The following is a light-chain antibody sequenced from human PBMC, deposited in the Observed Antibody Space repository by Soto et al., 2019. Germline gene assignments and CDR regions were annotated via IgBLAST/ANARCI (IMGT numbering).Light chain of an antibody. CDR2: AAS. Sequence: AIQMTQSPSSLSASVGDRVTITCRASQGIRDDLGWYQQKPGKAPKLLIYAASSLQSGVPSRFSGSGSGTDFTLTICSLQPEDFATYYCLQDYNYPRTFGQGTKVEIK. CDR3: LQDYNYPRT. J-gene: IGKJ1*01. CDR1: QGIRDD. V-gene: IGKV1-6*01.